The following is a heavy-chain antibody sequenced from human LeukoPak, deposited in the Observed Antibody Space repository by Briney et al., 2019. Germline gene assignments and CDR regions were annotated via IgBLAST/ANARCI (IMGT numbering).Heavy chain of an antibody. J-gene: IGHJ4*02. CDR2: ISGSGGST. D-gene: IGHD3-3*01. V-gene: IGHV3-23*01. CDR3: ARLREIPVFGVVTKSTSYFDY. Sequence: GGTLRLSCAASGFTFSRNGMTWVRQAPGKGLEWVSAISGSGGSTYYADSVKGRFTISRDNSKNTMYLQMNSLRAEDTAVYYCARLREIPVFGVVTKSTSYFDYWGQGTLVTVSS. CDR1: GFTFSRNG.